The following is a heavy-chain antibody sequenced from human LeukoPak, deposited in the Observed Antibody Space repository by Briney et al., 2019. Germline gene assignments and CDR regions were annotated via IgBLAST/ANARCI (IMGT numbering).Heavy chain of an antibody. Sequence: PSQTLSLTCSVSGGSIGTGDFYWSWIRQSPGRGLEWIGYIYYTGNTYYNPSLKSRSLISVDTSKDRFSLELYSVTAADPAVYFFGRVSNWYYEHWGRGTLVTVSS. D-gene: IGHD1-14*01. CDR2: IYYTGNT. CDR1: GGSIGTGDFY. J-gene: IGHJ2*01. CDR3: GRVSNWYYEH. V-gene: IGHV4-30-4*01.